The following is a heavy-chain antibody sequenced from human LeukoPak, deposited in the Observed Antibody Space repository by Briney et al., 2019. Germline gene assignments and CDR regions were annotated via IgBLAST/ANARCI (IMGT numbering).Heavy chain of an antibody. J-gene: IGHJ4*02. Sequence: PSETLSPTCTVSGGSISSNYWSWIRQPAGKGLEWIGRVYGSGSTNYNPSLESRVTMSVDTSKNQFSLKLTSVIAADTAVYYCARARGTTVSVFDYWGQGTLVTVSS. D-gene: IGHD4-17*01. V-gene: IGHV4-4*07. CDR3: ARARGTTVSVFDY. CDR1: GGSISSNY. CDR2: VYGSGST.